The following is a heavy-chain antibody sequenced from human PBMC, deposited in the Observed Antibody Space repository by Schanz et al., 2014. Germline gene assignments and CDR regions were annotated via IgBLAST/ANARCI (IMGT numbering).Heavy chain of an antibody. CDR3: AKAADWPVTRFDP. J-gene: IGHJ5*02. CDR2: LSEGGGGT. CDR1: GFTLSNYA. Sequence: EMQLLESGGGLVQPGGSLRLSCAASGFTLSNYAMSWVRQAPGKGLEWVSALSEGGGGTHYADSVRGRFTISSDSSKNTLYLQMSSLRADDTAVYYCAKAADWPVTRFDPWGQGTPVTVSS. D-gene: IGHD3-9*01. V-gene: IGHV3-23*01.